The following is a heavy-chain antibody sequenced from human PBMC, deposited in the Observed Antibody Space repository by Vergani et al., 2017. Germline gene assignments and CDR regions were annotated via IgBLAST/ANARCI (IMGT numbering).Heavy chain of an antibody. Sequence: QVQLQESGPGLVKPSETLSLTCTVPGGSISSYYWSWTRRPPGRGLEWIGYIYYSGSTNYNPSLKSRVTISVDTSKNQFSLKLSSVTAADTAVYHCARGGRVRGVITPGARLGFDYWGQGTLVTVSS. V-gene: IGHV4-59*01. CDR1: GGSISSYY. D-gene: IGHD3-10*01. CDR2: IYYSGST. CDR3: ARGGRVRGVITPGARLGFDY. J-gene: IGHJ4*02.